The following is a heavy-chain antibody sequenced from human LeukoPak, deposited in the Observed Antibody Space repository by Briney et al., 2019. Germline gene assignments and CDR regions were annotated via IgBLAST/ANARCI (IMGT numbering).Heavy chain of an antibody. CDR2: ISGDGGDT. CDR1: GFPFTNYA. D-gene: IGHD4-23*01. CDR3: AKVPGNNDAFDI. Sequence: GGSLRLSCAASGFPFTNYAMSWVRQAPGKGLECVSVISGDGGDTYYADSVKGRFTISRDNSKNTLYLQMNSLRAEDTAVYYCAKVPGNNDAFDIWGQGTMVTVSS. J-gene: IGHJ3*02. V-gene: IGHV3-23*01.